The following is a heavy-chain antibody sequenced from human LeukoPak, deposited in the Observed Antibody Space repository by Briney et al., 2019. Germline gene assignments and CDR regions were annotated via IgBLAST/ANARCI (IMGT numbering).Heavy chain of an antibody. D-gene: IGHD3-3*01. CDR3: ARDPLVTIFGVITPTYMDV. V-gene: IGHV1-2*02. CDR1: GSTFSDYH. CDR2: INPKSGDA. J-gene: IGHJ6*03. Sequence: ASVKVSCKASGSTFSDYHINWVRQASGQGPEWMGWINPKSGDAKYGQAFQGRVTMTRDTSISTAYMELSRLRSDDTAVYYCARDPLVTIFGVITPTYMDVWGKGTTVTVSS.